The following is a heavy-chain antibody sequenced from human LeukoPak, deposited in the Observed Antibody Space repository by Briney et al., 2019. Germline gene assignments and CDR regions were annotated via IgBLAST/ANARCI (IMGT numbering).Heavy chain of an antibody. D-gene: IGHD1-26*01. J-gene: IGHJ6*02. CDR3: ARDGRISPYSGMDV. Sequence: PSETLSLTCTVSGDSISYYYWSWIRQPPGKGLEWIGYIYYGGSTDYNPSLKSRVSISVDTSKNQFSLKLNSVTPADTAVYYCARDGRISPYSGMDVWGQGTTVTVSS. V-gene: IGHV4-59*01. CDR1: GDSISYYY. CDR2: IYYGGST.